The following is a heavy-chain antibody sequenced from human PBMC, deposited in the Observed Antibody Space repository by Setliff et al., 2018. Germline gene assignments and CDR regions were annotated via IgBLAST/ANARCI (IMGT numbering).Heavy chain of an antibody. D-gene: IGHD3-10*01. CDR3: AREGTYGSGGFDY. CDR2: ISSSGSTI. Sequence: GGYLRLSCAASGFTFSTYEMNWVRQAPGKGLEWVSYISSSGSTIYYADSVKGRFTISRDNAKNSLYLQMHSLRAEDTAVYYCAREGTYGSGGFDYWGQGTLVTVSS. CDR1: GFTFSTYE. J-gene: IGHJ4*02. V-gene: IGHV3-48*03.